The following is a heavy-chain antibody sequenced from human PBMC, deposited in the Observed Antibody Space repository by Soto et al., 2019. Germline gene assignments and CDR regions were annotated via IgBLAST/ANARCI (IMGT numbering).Heavy chain of an antibody. J-gene: IGHJ6*02. V-gene: IGHV1-3*05. Sequence: QVQLVQSGAEEKKPGASVKVSCKASGYTFTSYAMHWVRQAPGQRLEWMGWINAGNGNTKYSQKFQGRVTITRDTSASTAYMELSSLRSEDTAVYYCARARISSPNYDYGMDVWGQGTTVTVSS. CDR1: GYTFTSYA. CDR3: ARARISSPNYDYGMDV. CDR2: INAGNGNT. D-gene: IGHD6-6*01.